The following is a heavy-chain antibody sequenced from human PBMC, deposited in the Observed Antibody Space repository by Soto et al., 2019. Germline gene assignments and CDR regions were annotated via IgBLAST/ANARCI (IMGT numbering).Heavy chain of an antibody. CDR3: ARGLFGVVPVYYMDV. D-gene: IGHD3-3*01. Sequence: PSETLSLTCAVYGGSFSGYYWSWIRQPPGKGLEWIGEINHSGSTNYNPSLKSRVTISVDTSKNQFSLKLSSVTAADTAVYYCARGLFGVVPVYYMDVWGKGTTVTVS. V-gene: IGHV4-34*01. J-gene: IGHJ6*03. CDR2: INHSGST. CDR1: GGSFSGYY.